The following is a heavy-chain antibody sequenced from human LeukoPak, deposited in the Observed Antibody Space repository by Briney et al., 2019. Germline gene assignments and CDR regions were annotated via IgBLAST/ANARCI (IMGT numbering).Heavy chain of an antibody. D-gene: IGHD6-13*01. Sequence: RTGGSLRLSCAASGFTFSSYAVSWVRQAPGKRLEWVSCVSGSGVATYSADSVKGRFTISRDNSKNTLYLQMNSLRAEDTAVYYCAKDWGYSSSQGYYFDYWGQGTLVTVSS. CDR2: VSGSGVAT. V-gene: IGHV3-23*01. J-gene: IGHJ4*02. CDR3: AKDWGYSSSQGYYFDY. CDR1: GFTFSSYA.